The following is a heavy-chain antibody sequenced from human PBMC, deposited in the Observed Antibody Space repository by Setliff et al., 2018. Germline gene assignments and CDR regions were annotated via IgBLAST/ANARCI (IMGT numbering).Heavy chain of an antibody. CDR1: GFTFSTAW. Sequence: GGSLRLSCAASGFTFSTAWMNWVRQAPGKGLEWVGRIKGKNDGLATDYAAPVKGRFTTSRDDSKNTLYLQMNSLKTEDTAVYYCTTDPSPTFGGVIGAAFDFWGQGTMVTVSS. D-gene: IGHD3-16*01. CDR2: IKGKNDGLAT. CDR3: TTDPSPTFGGVIGAAFDF. V-gene: IGHV3-15*07. J-gene: IGHJ3*01.